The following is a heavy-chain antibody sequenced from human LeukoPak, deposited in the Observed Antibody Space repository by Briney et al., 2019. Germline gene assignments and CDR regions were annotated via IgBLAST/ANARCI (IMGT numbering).Heavy chain of an antibody. CDR3: AGDLISGPGSLGY. CDR2: INTNGSPT. D-gene: IGHD3-10*01. CDR1: GFTFSSYW. J-gene: IGHJ4*02. V-gene: IGHV3-74*01. Sequence: GGSLRLSCAASGFTFSSYWMHWVRQAPGKGLVWVARINTNGSPTQYADSVKGRFTISRDNAKTTLYLQMNSLRDEDTAVYYCAGDLISGPGSLGYWGQGTLVTVSS.